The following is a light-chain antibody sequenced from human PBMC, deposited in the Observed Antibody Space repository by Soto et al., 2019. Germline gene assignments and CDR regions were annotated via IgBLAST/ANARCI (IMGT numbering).Light chain of an antibody. CDR1: QSVRSY. Sequence: EIFLTQSPVTLSLSPGEGYTLSCRASQSVRSYLAWFQQKLGQPPRLLIYDESKRAAGIPARFSGSGSGTDFTLTIKSIEPDDFAVYYCQQRSDWPITFGQGTRVELK. V-gene: IGKV3-11*01. J-gene: IGKJ5*01. CDR3: QQRSDWPIT. CDR2: DES.